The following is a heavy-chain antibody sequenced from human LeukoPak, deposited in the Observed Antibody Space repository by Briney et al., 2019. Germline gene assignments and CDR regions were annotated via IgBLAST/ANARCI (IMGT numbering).Heavy chain of an antibody. J-gene: IGHJ4*02. CDR2: IFWDDDK. V-gene: IGHV2-5*02. D-gene: IGHD3-10*01. CDR1: GVSLSSGVG. Sequence: SGPTLVKPTQTLTLTCTFAGVSLSSGVGVGWSRQPPGRPLQGPAIIFWDDDKSSTPSLRSRLTITTDTSKSSVCRTMTNMDPVXXGTYXXXXXXXXLXGSGSRSYYIHHWGQGTLVTVPS. CDR3: XXXXXXLXGSGSRSYYIHH.